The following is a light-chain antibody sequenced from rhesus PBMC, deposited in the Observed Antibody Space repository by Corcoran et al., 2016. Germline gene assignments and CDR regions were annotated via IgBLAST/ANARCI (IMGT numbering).Light chain of an antibody. CDR2: DVS. CDR3: CSYTRERMFI. CDR1: SSAIGGYDG. J-gene: IGLJ1*01. Sequence: QSALTQPPSVSTSLGQSVTISCPGTSSAIGGYDGVSWYQQNSGTAPRVLIYDVSKRPSGVSDRFSGSRSGNTASLTISGLQAEDGGDYYCCSYTRERMFIFGSGTRLTVL. V-gene: IGLV2-38*01.